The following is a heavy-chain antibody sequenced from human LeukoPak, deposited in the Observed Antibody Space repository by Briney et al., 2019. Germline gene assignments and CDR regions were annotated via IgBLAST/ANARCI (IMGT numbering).Heavy chain of an antibody. Sequence: GGSLRLSCATSGFIFDDYALHWVRQVPGKGLEWVSSISWNSGSIGYADSVKGRFTISRDNAKNSLYLQMNSLRAEDTAVYYCARDGHYDILTGYFQDWGQGTLVTVSS. CDR1: GFIFDDYA. CDR3: ARDGHYDILTGYFQD. CDR2: ISWNSGSI. V-gene: IGHV3-9*01. J-gene: IGHJ1*01. D-gene: IGHD3-9*01.